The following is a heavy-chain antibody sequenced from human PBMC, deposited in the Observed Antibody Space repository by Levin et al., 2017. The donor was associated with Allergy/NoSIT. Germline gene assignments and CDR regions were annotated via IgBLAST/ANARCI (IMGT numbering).Heavy chain of an antibody. D-gene: IGHD6-13*01. Sequence: PAASVKVSCKASGYSFTSYAMYWVRQAPGQRLEWMGRINAANGNTEYSQKFQGRVTITRDTSASTAYMELSSLTSEDTAVYYCAADIAAAGGHYGMAVWGQGTTVIVSS. CDR2: INAANGNT. CDR1: GYSFTSYA. J-gene: IGHJ6*02. V-gene: IGHV1-3*01. CDR3: AADIAAAGGHYGMAV.